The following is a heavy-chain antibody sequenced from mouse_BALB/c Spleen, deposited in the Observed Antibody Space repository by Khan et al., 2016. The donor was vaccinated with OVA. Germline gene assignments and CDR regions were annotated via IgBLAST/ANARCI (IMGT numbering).Heavy chain of an antibody. CDR1: GYTFTSYW. Sequence: QVQLQQSGAEVVRPGASVKLSCKTSGYTFTSYWIQWVKQRSGQGIEWIARIYPGTGSTYYNEKFKGKATLTADKSSSTAYMQLSNLKSEDSAVYFCARRAPDDAMDYWGQGTSVTVSS. D-gene: IGHD3-3*01. J-gene: IGHJ4*01. CDR2: IYPGTGST. CDR3: ARRAPDDAMDY. V-gene: IGHV1S132*01.